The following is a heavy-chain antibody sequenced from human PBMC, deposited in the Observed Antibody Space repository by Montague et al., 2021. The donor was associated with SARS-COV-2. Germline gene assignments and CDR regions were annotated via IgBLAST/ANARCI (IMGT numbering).Heavy chain of an antibody. Sequence: SLRLSCAASGFSFRSHVMNWVRQAPGKGPEWVSAVVPRGGSTFYADSVKGRFTISRDNSKNALYLQMNSLRAEDTAIYYCARAGTNSETYYWGQGTLVTVSS. D-gene: IGHD1-26*01. J-gene: IGHJ4*02. CDR2: VVPRGGST. CDR3: ARAGTNSETYY. V-gene: IGHV3-23*01. CDR1: GFSFRSHV.